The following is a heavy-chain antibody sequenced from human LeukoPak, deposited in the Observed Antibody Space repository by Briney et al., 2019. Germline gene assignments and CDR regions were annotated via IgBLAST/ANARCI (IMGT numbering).Heavy chain of an antibody. J-gene: IGHJ4*02. CDR1: GYTFTGYY. CDR2: INPNSGGT. V-gene: IGHV1-2*02. D-gene: IGHD2-21*02. Sequence: ASVKVSCKASGYTFTGYYMHWVRQDPGQGLEWMGWINPNSGGTNYAQKFQGRVTMTRDTSISTAYMELSRLRSDDTAVYYCARVVVTAPPSCDYWGQGTLVTVSS. CDR3: ARVVVTAPPSCDY.